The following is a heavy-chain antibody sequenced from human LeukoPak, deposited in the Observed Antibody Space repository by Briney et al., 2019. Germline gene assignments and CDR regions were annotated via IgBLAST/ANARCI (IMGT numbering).Heavy chain of an antibody. Sequence: GGSLRLSCAASGFTFNSYGMHWVRQAPGKGLEWVAVISYDGRNKHYPDSVKGRFTISRDISTDTLWLQMDSLRTEDTAVYYCAKGPLRGTAAAIDYWGQGTLVTVSS. J-gene: IGHJ4*02. CDR1: GFTFNSYG. CDR3: AKGPLRGTAAAIDY. V-gene: IGHV3-30*18. D-gene: IGHD2-2*01. CDR2: ISYDGRNK.